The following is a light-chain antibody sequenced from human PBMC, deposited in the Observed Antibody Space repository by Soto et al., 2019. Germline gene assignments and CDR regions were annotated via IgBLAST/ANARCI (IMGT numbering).Light chain of an antibody. CDR1: SSDVGGYNY. CDR2: DVS. V-gene: IGLV2-14*01. Sequence: QSALTQAASVSGCPGQSIAISCTGTSSDVGGYNYVSWYQQHPGKAPKLMVYDVSNRPSGVSNRFSGSKSGNTASLTISGLQAEDEADYYCSSYTISSTYVFGTGTKVTVL. CDR3: SSYTISSTYV. J-gene: IGLJ1*01.